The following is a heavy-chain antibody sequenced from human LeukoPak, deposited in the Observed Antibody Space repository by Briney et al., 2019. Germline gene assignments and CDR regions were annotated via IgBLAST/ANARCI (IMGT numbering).Heavy chain of an antibody. Sequence: SVKVSCKASGYTFTSYGISWVRQAPGQGLEWMGGIIPIFGAANYAQKLRGRVTITADESTTTVYMELSSLRSEDTAVYYCARGFGIIGTTGVGDAFNVWGQGTMVTVST. CDR3: ARGFGIIGTTGVGDAFNV. CDR1: GYTFTSYG. V-gene: IGHV1-69*13. J-gene: IGHJ3*01. CDR2: IIPIFGAA. D-gene: IGHD1-7*01.